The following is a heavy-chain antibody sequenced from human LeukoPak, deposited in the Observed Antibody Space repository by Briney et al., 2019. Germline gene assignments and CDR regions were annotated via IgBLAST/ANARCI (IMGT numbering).Heavy chain of an antibody. D-gene: IGHD3-22*01. CDR3: ARVAYYYDSAGLYLNYFYGMDV. Sequence: ASVKVSCKASGYTFTSYDINWVRQATGQGLEWLGWMNPSSGNTGYAQKFQGRVTMTRDTSIGTAYMELSSLRSEDTAVYYCARVAYYYDSAGLYLNYFYGMDVWGQGTTVTVSS. V-gene: IGHV1-8*01. CDR1: GYTFTSYD. J-gene: IGHJ6*02. CDR2: MNPSSGNT.